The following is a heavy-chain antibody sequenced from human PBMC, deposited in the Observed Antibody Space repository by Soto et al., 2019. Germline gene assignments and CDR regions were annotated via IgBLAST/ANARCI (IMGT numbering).Heavy chain of an antibody. CDR3: LRSGENYKIVDD. CDR2: SSNSGSFT. V-gene: IGHV3-11*06. D-gene: IGHD1-1*01. J-gene: IGHJ4*02. CDR1: GFTFSDHY. Sequence: GGSLRLSCAASGFTFSDHYMSWIRQAPGKGLEWIGYSSNSGSFTRYADSVKGRFSISRDNAKSSLYLQINSLRGDDTAIYYCLRSGENYKIVDDGAQGSLVT.